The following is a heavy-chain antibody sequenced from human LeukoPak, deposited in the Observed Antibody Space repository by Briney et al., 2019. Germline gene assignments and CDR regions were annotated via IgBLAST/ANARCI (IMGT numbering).Heavy chain of an antibody. Sequence: SETLSLTCTVSGGSISSYYWNWIRQPPGKGLEWIGYIYYSGNTYYNPSLKSRVTISVDTSKNLFSLKLSSVTAADTAVYYCARVQRPLDGADYWGQGTLGTVSS. CDR3: ARVQRPLDGADY. J-gene: IGHJ4*02. CDR2: IYYSGNT. D-gene: IGHD1-1*01. CDR1: GGSISSYY. V-gene: IGHV4-59*01.